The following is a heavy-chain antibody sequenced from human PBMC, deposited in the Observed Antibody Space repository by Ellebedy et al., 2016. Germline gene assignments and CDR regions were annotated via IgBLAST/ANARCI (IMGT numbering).Heavy chain of an antibody. Sequence: ESLKISXAASGFTFSSYSMNWVRQAPGKGLEWVGSIYYSGSTYYNPSLKSRVTISVDTSKNQFSLKLSSVTAADTAVYYCASEITMVRGVPDAFDIWGQGTMVTVSS. J-gene: IGHJ3*02. D-gene: IGHD3-10*01. CDR3: ASEITMVRGVPDAFDI. V-gene: IGHV4-59*05. CDR2: IYYSGST. CDR1: GFTFSSYSMN.